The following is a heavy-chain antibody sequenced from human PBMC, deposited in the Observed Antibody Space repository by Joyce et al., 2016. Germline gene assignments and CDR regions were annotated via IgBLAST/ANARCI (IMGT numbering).Heavy chain of an antibody. Sequence: EVQLVESGGGLVKPGGSLRLSCAASGFTFSSYIMNWVRQAPGKGLEWVSSISSSSSYIYYADSVKGRFTISRDNAKNSLYLQMNSLRAEDTAVYYCARDSSDVVVVPTAFDYWGQGTLVTVSS. CDR1: GFTFSSYI. V-gene: IGHV3-21*01. CDR2: ISSSSSYI. CDR3: ARDSSDVVVVPTAFDY. D-gene: IGHD2-2*01. J-gene: IGHJ4*02.